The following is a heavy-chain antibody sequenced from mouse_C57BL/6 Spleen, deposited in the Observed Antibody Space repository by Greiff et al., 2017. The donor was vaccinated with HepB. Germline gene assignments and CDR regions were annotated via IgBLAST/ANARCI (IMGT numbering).Heavy chain of an antibody. CDR1: GFTFTDYY. J-gene: IGHJ4*01. V-gene: IGHV7-3*01. D-gene: IGHD2-2*01. CDR3: ARYLVTTWGRYYAMDY. Sequence: EVQGVESGGGLVQPGGSLSLSCAASGFTFTDYYMSWVRQPPGKALEWLGFIRNKANGYTTEYSASVKGRFTISRDNSQSILYLQMNALRAEDSATYYCARYLVTTWGRYYAMDYWGQGTSVTVSS. CDR2: IRNKANGYTT.